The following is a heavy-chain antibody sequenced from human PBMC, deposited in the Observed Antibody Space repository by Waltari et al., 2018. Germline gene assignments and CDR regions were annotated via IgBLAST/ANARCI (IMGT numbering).Heavy chain of an antibody. V-gene: IGHV4-61*09. CDR2: IDTSGIT. J-gene: IGHJ3*02. Sequence: QVQLQESGPGLVKPSQTLSLTCTVSGGSIRSGSYYWIWIRQPAGKGLEWIGYIDTSGITTYNPSIKSRVTISLDTSKNQFALKLGSVTAADTAVYYCARDLPSSAAGKDAFDIWGQGTMVTVSS. D-gene: IGHD6-13*01. CDR3: ARDLPSSAAGKDAFDI. CDR1: GGSIRSGSYY.